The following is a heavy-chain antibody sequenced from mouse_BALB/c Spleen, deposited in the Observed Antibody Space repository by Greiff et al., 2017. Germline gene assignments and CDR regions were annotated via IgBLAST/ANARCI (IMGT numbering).Heavy chain of an antibody. CDR1: GFTFSSFG. D-gene: IGHD2-10*02. CDR2: ISSGSSTI. Sequence: EVKLVESGGGLVQPGGSRKLSCAASGFTFSSFGMHWVRQAPEKGLEWVAYISSGSSTIYYADTVKGRFTISRDNPKNTLFLQMTSLRSEDTAMYYCARGYGNPYYYAMDYWGQGTSVTVSS. V-gene: IGHV5-17*02. CDR3: ARGYGNPYYYAMDY. J-gene: IGHJ4*01.